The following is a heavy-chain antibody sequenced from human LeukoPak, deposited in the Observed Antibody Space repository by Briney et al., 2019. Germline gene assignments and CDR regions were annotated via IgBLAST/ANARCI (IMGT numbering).Heavy chain of an antibody. CDR1: GGSISTYY. Sequence: PSETLSLTCTVSGGSISTYYWSWVRQPPGKGLEWIGYIYYSGSTNYNPSLKSRVTISVDKSKNQFSLKLSSVTAADTAVYYCARDVDSYGSDYWGQGTLVTVSS. J-gene: IGHJ4*02. V-gene: IGHV4-59*12. CDR2: IYYSGST. D-gene: IGHD5-18*01. CDR3: ARDVDSYGSDY.